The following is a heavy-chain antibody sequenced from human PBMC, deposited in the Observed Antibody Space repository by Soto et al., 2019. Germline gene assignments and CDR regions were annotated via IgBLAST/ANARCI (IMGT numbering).Heavy chain of an antibody. CDR2: VNSDGSST. D-gene: IGHD2-15*01. V-gene: IGHV3-74*03. CDR1: GFTFSSYW. CDR3: ARPLGYCGSYSCPPHYRYGMDV. Sequence: GGSLRLSCAASGFTFSSYWMHWVRQAPGKGLVWVSRVNSDGSSTAYADSVKGRFTISRDNTKNGLYLQMNSLRAEDTAVYFCARPLGYCGSYSCPPHYRYGMDVWGQGTTVTVSS. J-gene: IGHJ6*02.